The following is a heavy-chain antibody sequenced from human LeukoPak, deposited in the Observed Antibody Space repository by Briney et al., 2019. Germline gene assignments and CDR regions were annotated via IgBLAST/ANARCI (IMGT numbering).Heavy chain of an antibody. V-gene: IGHV1-46*01. J-gene: IGHJ4*02. Sequence: GASVKVSCKAFGYTFTSYFIHWVRQAPGQGLEWMGIINPSGGSTTYAQKFQGRVTVTRDMSTSTVYMELSSLRSEDTAVYHCARDLGSGQTGTIPGGFDSWGQGTLVTVAS. D-gene: IGHD1-7*01. CDR3: ARDLGSGQTGTIPGGFDS. CDR1: GYTFTSYF. CDR2: INPSGGST.